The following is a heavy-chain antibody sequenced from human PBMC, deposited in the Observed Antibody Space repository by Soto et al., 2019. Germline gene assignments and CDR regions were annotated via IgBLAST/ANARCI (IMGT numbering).Heavy chain of an antibody. Sequence: PSETLSLTCTISVDSINNYFWNWIRQSPGKGLEWIGYISYSGSTSYNPSLQSRVTISSDTSKNQFSLELSSVTAADTAVYYCARARQRDTGRGLDVWGQGTTVTVS. CDR1: VDSINNYF. D-gene: IGHD5-18*01. CDR2: ISYSGST. CDR3: ARARQRDTGRGLDV. V-gene: IGHV4-59*01. J-gene: IGHJ6*02.